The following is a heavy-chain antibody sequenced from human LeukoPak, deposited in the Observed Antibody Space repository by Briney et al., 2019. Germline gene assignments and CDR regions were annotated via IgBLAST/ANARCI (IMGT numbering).Heavy chain of an antibody. J-gene: IGHJ6*04. V-gene: IGHV5-51*01. Sequence: GESLKISCKGSGYSFTSYWIGWVRQMPGKGLEWMGIIYPGDSDTRYSPSFQGQVTISADKSISTAYLQWSSLKASDTAMYYCAKGYCSGSSCRRYYGMDVWGKGTTVTVSS. CDR1: GYSFTSYW. CDR2: IYPGDSDT. D-gene: IGHD2-15*01. CDR3: AKGYCSGSSCRRYYGMDV.